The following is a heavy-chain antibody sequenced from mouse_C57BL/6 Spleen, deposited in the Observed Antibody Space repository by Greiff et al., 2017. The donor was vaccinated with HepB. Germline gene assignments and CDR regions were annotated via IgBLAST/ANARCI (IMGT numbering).Heavy chain of an antibody. Sequence: VQLQQSGPELVKPGASVKISCKASGYSFTGYYMNWVKQSPEKSLEWIGEINPSTGGTTYNQKFKAKATLTVDKSSSTAYMQLKSLTSEDSAVYYCARGGVRVYTAAWFAYWGQGTLVTVSA. CDR1: GYSFTGYY. V-gene: IGHV1-42*01. CDR2: INPSTGGT. J-gene: IGHJ3*01. D-gene: IGHD1-2*01. CDR3: ARGGVRVYTAAWFAY.